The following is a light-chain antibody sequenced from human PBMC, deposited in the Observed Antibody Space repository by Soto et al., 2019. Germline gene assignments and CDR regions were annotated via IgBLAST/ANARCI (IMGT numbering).Light chain of an antibody. CDR2: GAS. J-gene: IGKJ2*01. V-gene: IGKV3-15*01. CDR3: QQYNNWPPYT. Sequence: EVVMTQSPATLSVSLGDRATLSCRASQSVSSNLAWYQQKPGQGPRLLIYGASTRATGIPARFSGSGSGTEFTLTISSLQSEDFAVYSCQQYNNWPPYTFGQGTKLEIK. CDR1: QSVSSN.